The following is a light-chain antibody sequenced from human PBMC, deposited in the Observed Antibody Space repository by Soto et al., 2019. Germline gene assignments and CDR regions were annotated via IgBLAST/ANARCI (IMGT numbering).Light chain of an antibody. CDR2: EVS. J-gene: IGLJ2*01. V-gene: IGLV2-14*01. CDR1: SNDVGSYNY. CDR3: SSYTSNSTVL. Sequence: QSALTQPASVSGSPGQSITISCTGTSNDVGSYNYVSWYRQHPDKAPKLIIYEVSDRPSGASNRFSGSKSGNTASLTISGLQAEDEADYYCSSYTSNSTVLFAGGTKLTVL.